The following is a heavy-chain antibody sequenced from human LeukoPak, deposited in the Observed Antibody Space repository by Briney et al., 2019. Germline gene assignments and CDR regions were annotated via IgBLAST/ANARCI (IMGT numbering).Heavy chain of an antibody. J-gene: IGHJ4*02. D-gene: IGHD3-16*02. CDR3: ARDHDYVWGSYRYTKYFEY. Sequence: GASVKVSCKASGYTFTSYDINWVRQATGQGLEWMGWISTYNGNTNYAQKLQGRVTMTTDTSTSTAYMELRSLRPDDTAVYYCARDHDYVWGSYRYTKYFEYWGQGTLVTVSS. CDR2: ISTYNGNT. V-gene: IGHV1-18*01. CDR1: GYTFTSYD.